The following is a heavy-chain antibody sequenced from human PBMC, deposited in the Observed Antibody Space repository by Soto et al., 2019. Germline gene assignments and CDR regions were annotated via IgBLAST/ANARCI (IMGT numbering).Heavy chain of an antibody. Sequence: QVQLVESGGGVVQPGRSLRLSCAASGFTFSSYAMHWVRQAPGKGLEWVAVISYDGSNKYYADSVKGRFTISRDNSKNTLYLQMNSLRAEDTAVYYCVGYCSGGSCSSWNYWGQGTLVTVSS. CDR1: GFTFSSYA. CDR2: ISYDGSNK. V-gene: IGHV3-30-3*01. CDR3: VGYCSGGSCSSWNY. D-gene: IGHD2-15*01. J-gene: IGHJ4*02.